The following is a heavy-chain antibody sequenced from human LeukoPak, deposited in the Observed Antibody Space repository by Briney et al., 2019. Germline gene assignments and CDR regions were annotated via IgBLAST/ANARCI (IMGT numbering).Heavy chain of an antibody. CDR1: GGSMNNDY. J-gene: IGHJ4*02. CDR3: ARDPFD. CDR2: LSYSGTT. V-gene: IGHV4-59*01. Sequence: SETLSLTCTVSGGSMNNDYWSWVRQPPGKGLEWIGYLSYSGTTKYNPSFKSRATISVDTSKNLFSLKLTSVTAADTAVYYCARDPFDWGQGTLVIVSS.